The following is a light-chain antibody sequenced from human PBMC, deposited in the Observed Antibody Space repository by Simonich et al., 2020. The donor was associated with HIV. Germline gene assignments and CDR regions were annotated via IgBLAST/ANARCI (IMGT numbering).Light chain of an antibody. J-gene: IGKJ5*01. Sequence: IQLTQSPSFLSASVGIRVTSTCRASQGISSYLAWYQQKPGKAPKLLIYAASTLQSGVPSRFGGSGAGTEFTLTISSLQPEDFATYDCQQLNSYPITFGQGTRLEIK. CDR2: AAS. CDR3: QQLNSYPIT. CDR1: QGISSY. V-gene: IGKV1-9*01.